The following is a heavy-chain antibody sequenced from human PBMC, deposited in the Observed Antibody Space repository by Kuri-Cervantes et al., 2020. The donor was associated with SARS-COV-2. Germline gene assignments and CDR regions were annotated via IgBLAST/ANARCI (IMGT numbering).Heavy chain of an antibody. Sequence: GESLKISCAAPGFNFSRTDMHWVRQAPGKGPEWVAVISHDGKNKKCVASGKGRFTISRDNSQNTLYLHMKSLRSEDTAMYYCAKDRVGVQDFWGQGTLVTVSS. D-gene: IGHD2-21*01. J-gene: IGHJ4*02. CDR1: GFNFSRTD. CDR3: AKDRVGVQDF. CDR2: ISHDGKNK. V-gene: IGHV3-30*18.